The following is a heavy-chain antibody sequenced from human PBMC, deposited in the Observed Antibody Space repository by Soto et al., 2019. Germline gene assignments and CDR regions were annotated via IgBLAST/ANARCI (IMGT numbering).Heavy chain of an antibody. CDR2: IWHDGNNK. V-gene: IGHV3-33*01. CDR1: GFTFSNYG. J-gene: IGHJ6*02. D-gene: IGHD1-26*01. CDR3: ASDLVGASDSYGLDV. Sequence: GGSLRLSCAASGFTFSNYGMHWVRQAPGKGLEWVAIIWHDGNNKYYADSVRGRFIISRDDSKNRLYLQMNSLRAEDTAVYYCASDLVGASDSYGLDVWGQGTPVTVSS.